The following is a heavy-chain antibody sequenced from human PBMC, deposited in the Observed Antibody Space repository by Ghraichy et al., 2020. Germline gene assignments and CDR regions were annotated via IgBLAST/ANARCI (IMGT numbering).Heavy chain of an antibody. J-gene: IGHJ3*02. Sequence: ETLSLTCAVSGDSINSYYWSWIRQPAGKGLEWIGRVHTRGGTKYNPSLKSRVTMSTDTSKNQFSLNLSSVTAADTAVYYCVRVWQSGITPLAFDIWGQGTMVTVSS. V-gene: IGHV4-4*07. CDR3: VRVWQSGITPLAFDI. CDR2: VHTRGGT. CDR1: GDSINSYY. D-gene: IGHD3-16*01.